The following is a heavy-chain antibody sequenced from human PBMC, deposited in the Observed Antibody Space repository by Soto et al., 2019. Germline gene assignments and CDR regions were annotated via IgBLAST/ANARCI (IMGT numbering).Heavy chain of an antibody. CDR2: ITTSASTK. CDR1: GFTFSNSG. V-gene: IGHV3-48*03. CDR3: ARDSPYSSGSFDY. Sequence: PVGSLRLSCAASGFTFSNSGMNWVRQAPGKGLEWVSYITTSASTKSYADSVKGRFTISRDNAKNSLYLHMNSLRVEDTAVYYCARDSPYSSGSFDYWGQGTLVTVSS. J-gene: IGHJ4*02. D-gene: IGHD6-19*01.